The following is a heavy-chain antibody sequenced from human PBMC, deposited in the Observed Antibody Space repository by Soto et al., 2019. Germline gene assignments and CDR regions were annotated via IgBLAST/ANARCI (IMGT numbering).Heavy chain of an antibody. CDR2: IYHSGST. V-gene: IGHV4-4*02. Sequence: SETLSLTCVVSGNSISTTNWWSWVRQSPGKGLEWIGEIYHSGSTNYNPSLKSRVTISADKSKSQFSLKLSSVTAADTAVYYCARDVGYHYDGSPSGQFDFWGQGTLVTVSS. CDR1: GNSISTTNW. D-gene: IGHD3-22*01. CDR3: ARDVGYHYDGSPSGQFDF. J-gene: IGHJ4*02.